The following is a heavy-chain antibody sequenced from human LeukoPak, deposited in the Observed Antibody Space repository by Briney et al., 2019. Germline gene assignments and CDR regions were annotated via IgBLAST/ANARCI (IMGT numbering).Heavy chain of an antibody. V-gene: IGHV1-2*02. CDR1: GYTFTGYY. CDR3: ARDLLLRTTDWFDP. Sequence: ASVTVSCKASGYTFTGYYMHWVRQAPGQGLEWMGWINPDSGDTNYAEKFQGRVTMTRDTSISTAYMEVSRLRSDDTAVYYCARDLLLRTTDWFDPWGQGTLVTVSS. D-gene: IGHD1-1*01. J-gene: IGHJ5*02. CDR2: INPDSGDT.